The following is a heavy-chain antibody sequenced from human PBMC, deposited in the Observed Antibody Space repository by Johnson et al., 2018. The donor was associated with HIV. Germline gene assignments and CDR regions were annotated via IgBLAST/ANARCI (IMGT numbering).Heavy chain of an antibody. CDR2: ISSSGSSI. V-gene: IGHV3-11*01. Sequence: QVQLVESGGGLVQPGGSMRLSCKASGFTFSDYFMSWIRQAPGKGLECISYISSSGSSIYYTDSLKGRFTISRDNAKNSLYLQMNSLRAEDTAGYYCARGYSYEWRGELDAFDIGAKGQWSPSLQ. J-gene: IGHJ3*02. CDR1: GFTFSDYF. D-gene: IGHD5-18*01. CDR3: ARGYSYEWRGELDAFDI.